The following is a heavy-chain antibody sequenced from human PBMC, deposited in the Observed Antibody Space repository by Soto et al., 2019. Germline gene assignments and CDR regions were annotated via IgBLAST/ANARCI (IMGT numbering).Heavy chain of an antibody. J-gene: IGHJ4*02. CDR1: GDTFSSYT. Sequence: GASVQVSCKPSGDTFSSYTISWVRQAPGQGLEWMGWISAYNGKTNYAQKLQGRVTMTTDTSTSAAYMELRSLRSDDTAVYYCARDRRSHNARNFDYWGQGTLVTVSS. CDR2: ISAYNGKT. V-gene: IGHV1-18*01. D-gene: IGHD1-1*01. CDR3: ARDRRSHNARNFDY.